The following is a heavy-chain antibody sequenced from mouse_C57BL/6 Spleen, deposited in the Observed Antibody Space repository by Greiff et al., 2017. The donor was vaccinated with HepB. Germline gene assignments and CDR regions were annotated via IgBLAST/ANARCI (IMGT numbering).Heavy chain of an antibody. CDR2: IHPNSGST. V-gene: IGHV1-64*01. CDR3: ARRESTYYAMDY. CDR1: GYTFTSYW. J-gene: IGHJ4*01. D-gene: IGHD5-1*01. Sequence: VQLQQPGAELVKPGASVKLSCKASGYTFTSYWMHWVKQRPGQGLEWIGMIHPNSGSTNYNEKFKSKATLTVDKSSSTAYMQLSSLTSEDSAVYYCARRESTYYAMDYWGQGTSVTVSS.